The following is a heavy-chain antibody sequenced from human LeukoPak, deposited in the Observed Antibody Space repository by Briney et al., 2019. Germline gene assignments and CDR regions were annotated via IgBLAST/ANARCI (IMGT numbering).Heavy chain of an antibody. J-gene: IGHJ4*02. CDR2: IYHTGST. V-gene: IGHV4-39*07. CDR3: ASQDYTENYFDY. D-gene: IGHD3-3*01. Sequence: SETLSLTCTVSSGSISTSNYYWGWVRQPPGKGLEWIGEIYHTGSTNYNPSLKSRVTISIDKSKNQFSLKLTSVTAADTAVYYCASQDYTENYFDYWGQGTLVTVSS. CDR1: SGSISTSNYY.